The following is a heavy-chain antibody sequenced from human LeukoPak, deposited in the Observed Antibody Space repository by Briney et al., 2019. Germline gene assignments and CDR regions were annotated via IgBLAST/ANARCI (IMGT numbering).Heavy chain of an antibody. CDR3: ASGEGGEFFDY. J-gene: IGHJ4*02. V-gene: IGHV4-34*01. Sequence: SETLSLTCAVYGGSFSGYYWSWIRQPPGKGLEWIGEINHSGSTNYNPSLKSRATISVDTSKNQFSLKLSSVTAADTAVYYCASGEGGEFFDYWGQGTLVTVSS. D-gene: IGHD3-10*01. CDR2: INHSGST. CDR1: GGSFSGYY.